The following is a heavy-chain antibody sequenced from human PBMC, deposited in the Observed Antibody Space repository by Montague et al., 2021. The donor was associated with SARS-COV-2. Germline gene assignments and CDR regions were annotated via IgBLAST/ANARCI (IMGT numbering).Heavy chain of an antibody. V-gene: IGHV4-38-2*02. CDR2: IYHSGST. D-gene: IGHD3-10*01. Sequence: SEPLSLTCTVSGYSISSGYYWGWIRQPPGKGLEWIGSIYHSGSTYYNPSLKSRVTISVDTSKNQFSLKLSSVTAADTAVYYCARDCYDYGSGSYQRWFDPWGQGTLVTVSS. CDR3: ARDCYDYGSGSYQRWFDP. CDR1: GYSISSGYY. J-gene: IGHJ5*02.